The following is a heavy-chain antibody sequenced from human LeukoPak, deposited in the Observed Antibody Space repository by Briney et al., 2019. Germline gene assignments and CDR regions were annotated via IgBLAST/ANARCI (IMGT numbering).Heavy chain of an antibody. CDR3: ARAEVAGDYYYYYGMDV. J-gene: IGHJ6*02. D-gene: IGHD6-19*01. V-gene: IGHV4-59*01. CDR2: IYYSGST. CDR1: GGSISSYY. Sequence: PSETLSLTCTVSGGSISSYYWSWIRQPPGKGLEWIGYIYYSGSTNYNPSLKSRVTISVDTSKNQFSLKLSSVTAADTAVYYCARAEVAGDYYYYYGMDVWGQGTTVTVSS.